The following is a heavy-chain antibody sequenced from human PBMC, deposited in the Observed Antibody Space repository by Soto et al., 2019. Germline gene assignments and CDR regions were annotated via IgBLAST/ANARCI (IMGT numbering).Heavy chain of an antibody. CDR1: GGSISSGGYS. CDR2: IYHSGST. V-gene: IGHV4-30-2*01. Sequence: QLQLQESGSALVKPSQTLSLTCAVSGGSISSGGYSWSWIRQQPGKGLEGIGYIYHSGSTYYNPSLKSRVTMSVDRSKNQFALKLSSVKAADTAGYYCAIRYYDAKSWGWYFDYWGQGTLVTVSS. J-gene: IGHJ4*02. CDR3: AIRYYDAKSWGWYFDY. D-gene: IGHD3-22*01.